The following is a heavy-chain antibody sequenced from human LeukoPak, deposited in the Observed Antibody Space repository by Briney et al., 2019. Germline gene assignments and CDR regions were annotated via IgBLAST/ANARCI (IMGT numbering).Heavy chain of an antibody. D-gene: IGHD3-10*01. CDR2: ISYDGTNK. CDR3: ARDFRVYVSGSYYS. J-gene: IGHJ4*02. V-gene: IGHV3-30-3*01. Sequence: GGSLRLSCAASGFTFSSSVMSWVRQAPGKGLEWVAFISYDGTNKYYADSVKGRFTISRDNSKNTLYLQMNSLRAEDTALYYCARDFRVYVSGSYYSWGQGTLVTVSS. CDR1: GFTFSSSV.